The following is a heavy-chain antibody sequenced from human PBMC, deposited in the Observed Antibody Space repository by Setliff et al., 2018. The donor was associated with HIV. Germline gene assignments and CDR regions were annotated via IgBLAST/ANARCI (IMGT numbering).Heavy chain of an antibody. CDR2: INHSGST. CDR1: GGSFSGYY. J-gene: IGHJ4*02. D-gene: IGHD6-19*01. Sequence: SETLSLTCAVYGGSFSGYYWSWIRQPPGKGLEWIGEINHSGSTNYNPSLKSRVTISVDTSKNRFSLKLSSVTAADTAVYYCARGGIAVAAHYFDYWGQGTLVTVSS. CDR3: ARGGIAVAAHYFDY. V-gene: IGHV4-34*01.